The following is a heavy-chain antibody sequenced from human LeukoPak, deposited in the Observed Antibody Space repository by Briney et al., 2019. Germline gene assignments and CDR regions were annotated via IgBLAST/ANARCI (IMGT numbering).Heavy chain of an antibody. Sequence: GGSLRLSCAASGFTFSTYAMNWVRQAPGKGLEWVSAISGSGGSTYYADYVKGRFTISRDNSKNTLYLQMNRLRAEDTAVYYCAKVDYYDSSGYYYVSIGIDYWGQGTLVTVSS. CDR2: ISGSGGST. CDR1: GFTFSTYA. V-gene: IGHV3-23*01. CDR3: AKVDYYDSSGYYYVSIGIDY. D-gene: IGHD3-22*01. J-gene: IGHJ4*02.